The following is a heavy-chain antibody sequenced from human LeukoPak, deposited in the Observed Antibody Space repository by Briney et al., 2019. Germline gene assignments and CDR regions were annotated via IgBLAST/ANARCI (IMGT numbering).Heavy chain of an antibody. CDR2: ISSSGSTI. Sequence: GGSLRLSCAASGFTFCSYEMNWVRQAPGKGLEWVSYISSSGSTIYYADSVKGRFTISRDNAKNSLYLQMNSLRAEDTAVYYCARDPYSGSYYFDYWGQGTLVTVSS. J-gene: IGHJ4*02. V-gene: IGHV3-48*03. CDR3: ARDPYSGSYYFDY. CDR1: GFTFCSYE. D-gene: IGHD1-26*01.